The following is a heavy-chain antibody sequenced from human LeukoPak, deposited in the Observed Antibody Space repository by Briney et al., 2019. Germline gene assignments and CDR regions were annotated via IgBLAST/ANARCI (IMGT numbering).Heavy chain of an antibody. V-gene: IGHV3-30-3*01. D-gene: IGHD6-13*01. CDR2: ISYDGSNK. J-gene: IGHJ5*02. CDR1: GFIFSNYA. Sequence: PGRSLRLSCAASGFIFSNYAMHWVRQAPGKGLEWVAVISYDGSNKYYADSVKGRFTISRDNSKNTLFLRMNSLRAEDTAVYYCARDLDSSSWYILWFDPWGQGTLVTVSS. CDR3: ARDLDSSSWYILWFDP.